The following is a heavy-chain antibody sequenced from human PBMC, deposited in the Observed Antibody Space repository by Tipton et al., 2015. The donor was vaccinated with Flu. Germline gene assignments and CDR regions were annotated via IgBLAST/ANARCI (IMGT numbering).Heavy chain of an antibody. J-gene: IGHJ5*02. D-gene: IGHD3-3*01. V-gene: IGHV4-39*07. Sequence: TLSLTCSVSGDSMTSSRYYWGWIRQPPGKGLEWIGSIFHSGSTYYNPSLKSRVTISVDTSKNQFSLKLISVTAADTAVYYCARVSPGVESWFDPWGQGTLVTVPS. CDR1: GDSMTSSRYY. CDR2: IFHSGST. CDR3: ARVSPGVESWFDP.